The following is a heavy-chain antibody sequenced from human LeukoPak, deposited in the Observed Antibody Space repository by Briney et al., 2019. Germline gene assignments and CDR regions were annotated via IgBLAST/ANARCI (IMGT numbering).Heavy chain of an antibody. CDR2: INHSGST. D-gene: IGHD6-13*01. CDR1: GGSFSGYY. CDR3: ARGASSSWNGRDY. J-gene: IGHJ4*02. V-gene: IGHV4-34*01. Sequence: SETLSLTCAVYGGSFSGYYWSWIRQPPGKGLEWIGEINHSGSTNYNPSLKSRVTISVDTSKNQFSLKLSSVTAADTAVYYCARGASSSWNGRDYWGQGTLVTVSS.